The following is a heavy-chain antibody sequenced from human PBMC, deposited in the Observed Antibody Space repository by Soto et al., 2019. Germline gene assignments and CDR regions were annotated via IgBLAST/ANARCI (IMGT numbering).Heavy chain of an antibody. CDR1: GFTFSSYG. CDR2: ISYDGSNK. J-gene: IGHJ4*02. V-gene: IGHV3-30*18. CDR3: AKDRAARDYFDY. D-gene: IGHD6-13*01. Sequence: GGSLRLSCAASGFTFSSYGMHWVRQAPGKGLEWVAVISYDGSNKYYADSVKGRFTISRDNSKNTLYLQMNSLRAEDTAVYYCAKDRAARDYFDYWGQGTLVTVSS.